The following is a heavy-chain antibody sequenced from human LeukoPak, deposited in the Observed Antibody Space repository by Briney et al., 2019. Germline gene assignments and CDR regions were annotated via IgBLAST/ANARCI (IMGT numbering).Heavy chain of an antibody. CDR1: GFTFGSYA. V-gene: IGHV3-23*01. D-gene: IGHD3-22*01. CDR2: ISGSGGST. Sequence: QLGGSLRLSCAASGFTFGSYAMSWVRQAPGKGLEWVSAISGSGGSTYYADSVKGRFTISRDNSKNTLYLQMNSLRAEDTAVYYCAKDRVYYDSSGYYYGAFDIWGQGTMVTVSS. J-gene: IGHJ3*02. CDR3: AKDRVYYDSSGYYYGAFDI.